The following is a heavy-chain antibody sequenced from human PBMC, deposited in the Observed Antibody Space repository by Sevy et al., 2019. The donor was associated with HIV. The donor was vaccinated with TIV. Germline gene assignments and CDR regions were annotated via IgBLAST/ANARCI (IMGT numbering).Heavy chain of an antibody. V-gene: IGHV4-59*01. D-gene: IGHD6-19*01. CDR1: GGSISSYY. CDR3: ARDMIAVAPYFDN. Sequence: SETLSLTCSVSGGSISSYYCSWIRQSPGKGLEWIGYVYYSGNTNYNPSLKSRVTISIDTSKNQFSLKLRSVTAADTAVYYCARDMIAVAPYFDNWGQGTLVTVSS. J-gene: IGHJ4*02. CDR2: VYYSGNT.